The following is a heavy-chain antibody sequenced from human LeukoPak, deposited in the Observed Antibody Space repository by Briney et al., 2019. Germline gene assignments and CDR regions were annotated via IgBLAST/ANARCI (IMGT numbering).Heavy chain of an antibody. D-gene: IGHD3-16*01. CDR2: IYYSGRT. J-gene: IGHJ4*02. V-gene: IGHV4-30-4*01. CDR3: VREPARSRGGQFDY. Sequence: SETLSLTCTVSGGSISSGDYYWTWIRQPPGKGLEWIGYIYYSGRTYYSPSLKGRVTVSLDTSKNQLSLKLTSVTVADTAVYYCVREPARSRGGQFDYWGQGTLVTVSS. CDR1: GGSISSGDYY.